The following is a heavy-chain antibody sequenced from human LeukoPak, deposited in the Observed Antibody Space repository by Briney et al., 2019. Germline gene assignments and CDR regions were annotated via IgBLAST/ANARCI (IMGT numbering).Heavy chain of an antibody. J-gene: IGHJ2*01. D-gene: IGHD3-10*01. CDR3: ARDAGRSRWYFDL. CDR2: IFYSGST. V-gene: IGHV4-59*01. Sequence: PSETLSLTCTVSGGSISSYYWSWIRQTPGKGLEWIGYIFYSGSTNYNPSLKSRVTISVDTSKNQFSLKLSSVTAADTAVYFCARDAGRSRWYFDLWGRGTLVSVSS. CDR1: GGSISSYY.